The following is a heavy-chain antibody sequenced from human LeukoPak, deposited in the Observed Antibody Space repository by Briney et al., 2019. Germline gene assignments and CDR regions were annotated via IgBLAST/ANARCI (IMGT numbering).Heavy chain of an antibody. V-gene: IGHV3-21*05. CDR3: TREFYGTYDC. Sequence: GGSLRLPCAASGFSFNTYSMTWVRRAPGQGLEWVSHIDTGSTFIQYADSVRGRFIISRDNAKNSLYLQMNSLRAEDTAIYYCTREFYGTYDCWGQGILVTVSS. D-gene: IGHD3-16*01. CDR2: IDTGSTFI. J-gene: IGHJ4*02. CDR1: GFSFNTYS.